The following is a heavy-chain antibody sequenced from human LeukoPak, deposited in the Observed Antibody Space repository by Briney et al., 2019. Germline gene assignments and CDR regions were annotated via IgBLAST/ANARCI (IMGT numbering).Heavy chain of an antibody. D-gene: IGHD6-19*01. V-gene: IGHV1-3*01. CDR2: INAGNGDT. J-gene: IGHJ4*02. CDR3: ARDLYSSDFFDI. CDR1: GYTFISFS. Sequence: GASVKVSCKASGYTFISFSIHWVRQAPGQSLEWMGWINAGNGDTNYPQKFQGRVTFTRDTSASTAYMELSSLRAEDTAVYYCARDLYSSDFFDIWGQGTLVTVSS.